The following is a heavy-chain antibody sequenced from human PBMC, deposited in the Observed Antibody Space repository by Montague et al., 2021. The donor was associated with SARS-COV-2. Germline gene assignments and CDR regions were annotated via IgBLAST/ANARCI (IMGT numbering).Heavy chain of an antibody. J-gene: IGHJ4*02. CDR2: IDWDDDK. Sequence: PALVKPTQTLTLTCTFSGFSLSISGTCVSWIRQPPGKALEWLTLIDWDDDKYYSTSLKTRLTISKDTSKNQVVLTMTSMDPVDTATYYCARSYGTTVVTRAFDYWGQGTLVTVSS. CDR1: GFSLSISGTC. D-gene: IGHD4-23*01. CDR3: ARSYGTTVVTRAFDY. V-gene: IGHV2-70*01.